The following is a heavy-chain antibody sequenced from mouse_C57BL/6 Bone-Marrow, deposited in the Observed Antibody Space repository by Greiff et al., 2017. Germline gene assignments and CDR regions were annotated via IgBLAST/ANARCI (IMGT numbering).Heavy chain of an antibody. CDR2: INPNNGGT. CDR1: GYTFTDYY. V-gene: IGHV1-26*01. CDR3: AREGGYPYWCFDV. D-gene: IGHD2-2*01. J-gene: IGHJ1*03. Sequence: EVQLQQSGPELVKPGASVKISCKASGYTFTDYYMNWVKQSHGKSLEWIGDINPNNGGTSYHPKFKGKATLTVDKSSSPASMALRRLTSEDAAVFYCAREGGYPYWCFDVWGTGTTVTVSS.